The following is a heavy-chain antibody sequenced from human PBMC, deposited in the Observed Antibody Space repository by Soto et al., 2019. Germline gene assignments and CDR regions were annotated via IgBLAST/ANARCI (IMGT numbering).Heavy chain of an antibody. V-gene: IGHV3-20*04. J-gene: IGHJ4*02. CDR3: ARDWTGGSCFCIY. Sequence: GGSLRLSCAAFGFPFDDYGMSWVRQAPGKGLEWVSGINRDGGSTGYADSVKGRFTISRDNAKNSLYLQMNSLRAEDTAFYYCARDWTGGSCFCIYWGQGTLVTVSS. CDR1: GFPFDDYG. CDR2: INRDGGST. D-gene: IGHD2-15*01.